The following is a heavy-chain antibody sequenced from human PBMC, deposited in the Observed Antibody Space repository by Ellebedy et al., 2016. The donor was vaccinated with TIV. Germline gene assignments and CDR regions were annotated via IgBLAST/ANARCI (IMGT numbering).Heavy chain of an antibody. D-gene: IGHD2-21*02. CDR3: ARMTAIPGRWFDP. V-gene: IGHV3-11*06. CDR1: GFTFSDYY. CDR2: ISSSSSYT. Sequence: PGGSLRLSCAASGFTFSDYYMSWIRQAPGKGLEWVSYISSSSSYTNYADSVKGRFTISRDNAKNSLYLQMNSLRAEDTAVYYCARMTAIPGRWFDPWGQGTLVTVSS. J-gene: IGHJ5*02.